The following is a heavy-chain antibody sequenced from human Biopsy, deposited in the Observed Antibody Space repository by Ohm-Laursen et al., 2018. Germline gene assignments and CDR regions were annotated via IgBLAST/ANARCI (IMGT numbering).Heavy chain of an antibody. CDR2: ISNSGTT. CDR3: ARLSTLFGVADFTDD. V-gene: IGHV4-59*08. D-gene: IGHD3-3*01. CDR1: GASVRSHF. J-gene: IGHJ4*02. Sequence: SDTLSLTCTLSGASVRSHFLTWIRQPPGKGLQWIGSISNSGTTKSSPSLKSRVNISLHTSKNQLSLKLTSVTAADTAVYYRARLSTLFGVADFTDDWGQGTLVTVSS.